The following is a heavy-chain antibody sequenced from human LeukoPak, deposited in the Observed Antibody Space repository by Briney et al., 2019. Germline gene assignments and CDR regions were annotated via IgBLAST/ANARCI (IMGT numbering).Heavy chain of an antibody. V-gene: IGHV4-61*02. Sequence: SETLSLTCTVSGNSISSGDNYWSWIRQPAGKGLEWIGRIYTSGSTNYNPSLKSRVTISGDTSKNQFSLRLSSVTAADTAVYYCARDVVATFYWYFDLWGRGTLVTVSS. CDR3: ARDVVATFYWYFDL. CDR2: IYTSGST. J-gene: IGHJ2*01. CDR1: GNSISSGDNY. D-gene: IGHD5-12*01.